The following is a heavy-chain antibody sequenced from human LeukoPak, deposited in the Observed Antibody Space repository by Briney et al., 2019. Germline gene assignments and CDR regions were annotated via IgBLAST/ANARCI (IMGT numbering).Heavy chain of an antibody. J-gene: IGHJ5*02. CDR3: ARDSSSWLHWFDG. CDR2: IYDSGST. V-gene: IGHV4-59*11. D-gene: IGHD6-13*01. Sequence: SETLSLTCTVSGGSISSHYWSWIRQPPGKGLEWIGEIYDSGSTNYNPSLKSRVTISVDTSKNKLSLKLRSVTAADTAVYCCARDSSSWLHWFDGWGQGTLVTVSS. CDR1: GGSISSHY.